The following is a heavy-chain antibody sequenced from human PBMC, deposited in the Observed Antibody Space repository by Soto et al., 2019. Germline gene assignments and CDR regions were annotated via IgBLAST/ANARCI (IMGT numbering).Heavy chain of an antibody. CDR2: IADDGRNK. CDR3: AKDWGHGDYVFDN. J-gene: IGHJ4*02. Sequence: QVQLVESGGGVVQPGRSLRLSCAAAGFSFNTFGIHWVRQAPGKGLEWVALIADDGRNKYFADSVKGRFTISRDKSNNTLYRQMNSLRAEDTAVYYSAKDWGHGDYVFDNWGQGTLVIVSS. D-gene: IGHD4-17*01. V-gene: IGHV3-30*18. CDR1: GFSFNTFG.